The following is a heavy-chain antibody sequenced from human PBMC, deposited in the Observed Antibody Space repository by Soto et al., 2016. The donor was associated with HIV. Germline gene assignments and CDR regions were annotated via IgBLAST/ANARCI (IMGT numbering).Heavy chain of an antibody. CDR1: ILLQFVH. V-gene: IGHV3-48*01. CDR3: ATTYSDSFDRKRLDY. Sequence: EVQLVESGGRLGTAWGVPETLLCSLWILLQFVHHELGPPGSGKGLEWVAYMSSGARTIYYADSVKGRFTISTDNAKDSLYLQMNSLRAEDTAVYFXATTYSDSFDRKRLDYVGPREPWYTVSS. D-gene: IGHD3-3*01. J-gene: IGHJ4*02. CDR2: MSSGARTI.